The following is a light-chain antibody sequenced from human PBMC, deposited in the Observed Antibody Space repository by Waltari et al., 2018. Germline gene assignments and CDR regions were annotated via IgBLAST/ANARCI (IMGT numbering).Light chain of an antibody. CDR1: QSIGSS. CDR3: QQYNNWPPGT. CDR2: RAS. V-gene: IGKV3-15*01. Sequence: ETVVTQSPATLSMSPGASATLSCRTSQSIGSSLAWYQQRPGQAPRLLIYRASTRATGIPDRFSGSGSETEFTLTIGSLQSEDVAVYYCQQYNNWPPGTFGQGTRLEI. J-gene: IGKJ1*01.